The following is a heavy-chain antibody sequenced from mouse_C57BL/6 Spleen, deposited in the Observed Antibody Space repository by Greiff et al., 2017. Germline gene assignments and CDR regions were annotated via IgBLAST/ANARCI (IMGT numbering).Heavy chain of an antibody. V-gene: IGHV5-6*01. Sequence: EVMLVESGGDLVKPGGSLKLSCAASGFTFSSYGMSWVRQTPDKRLEWVATISSGGSYTYYPDSVKGRFTISRDNAKNTLYLQMSSLQSEDTAMYCCARQQCGYDGARFAYWGQGTLVTVSA. CDR1: GFTFSSYG. CDR3: ARQQCGYDGARFAY. CDR2: ISSGGSYT. J-gene: IGHJ3*01. D-gene: IGHD2-2*01.